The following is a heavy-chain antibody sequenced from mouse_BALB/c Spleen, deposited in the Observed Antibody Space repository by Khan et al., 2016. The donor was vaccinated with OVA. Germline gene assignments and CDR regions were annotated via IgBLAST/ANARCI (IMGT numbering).Heavy chain of an antibody. CDR1: GYSIASDYS. V-gene: IGHV3-2*02. CDR2: IIYSGNT. CDR3: ARVYGGDCDY. Sequence: EVELVESGPGLVKPSQSLSLTCTVTGYSIASDYSWNWIRQFPGNKLEWMGFIIYSGNTNYIPSLKSRISITRDTSKNQFFLQLNSVTSEDTATYYCARVYGGDCDYWGQGTTLTVSS. D-gene: IGHD1-1*01. J-gene: IGHJ2*01.